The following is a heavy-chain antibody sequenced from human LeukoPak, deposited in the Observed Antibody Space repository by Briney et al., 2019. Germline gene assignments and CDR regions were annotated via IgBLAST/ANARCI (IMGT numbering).Heavy chain of an antibody. CDR1: GFTFSSYW. V-gene: IGHV3-74*01. D-gene: IGHD2/OR15-2a*01. CDR2: INSDGSST. J-gene: IGHJ4*02. Sequence: GGSLRLSCAASGFTFSSYWMHWVRQAPGRGLVWVSRINSDGSSTSYADSVKGRFTISKDNAKNTVYLQMNNLRAEDTAVYYCVSFYETYWGRGTLVTVSS. CDR3: VSFYETY.